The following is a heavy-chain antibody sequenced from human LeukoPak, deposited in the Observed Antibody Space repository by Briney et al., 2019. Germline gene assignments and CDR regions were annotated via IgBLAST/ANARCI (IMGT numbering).Heavy chain of an antibody. J-gene: IGHJ6*03. CDR1: GGSISSSSYY. V-gene: IGHV4-39*01. CDR3: ASPRFGTYYYFYMDV. D-gene: IGHD3-16*01. Sequence: SETLSLTCTVSGGSISSSSYYWGWIRQPPGKGLERIGSIYYSGSTYYNPSLKSRVTISVDTSKNQFSLKLSSVTAADTAMYYCASPRFGTYYYFYMDVWGEGTTVTVSS. CDR2: IYYSGST.